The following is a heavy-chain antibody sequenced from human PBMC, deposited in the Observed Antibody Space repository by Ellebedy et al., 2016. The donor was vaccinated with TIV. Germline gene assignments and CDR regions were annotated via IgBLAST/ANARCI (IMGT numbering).Heavy chain of an antibody. J-gene: IGHJ4*02. V-gene: IGHV3-30*03. CDR3: ARDAAGNGGKLDY. CDR1: GFTFSAYG. CDR2: VSYAGNNK. D-gene: IGHD4-23*01. Sequence: GESLKISCAASGFTFSAYGMHWVRQAPGKGLEWVAVVSYAGNNKYYADSVKGRFTISRDNSKNTLYLQMNSLRAEDTAVYYCARDAAGNGGKLDYWGQGALVTVSS.